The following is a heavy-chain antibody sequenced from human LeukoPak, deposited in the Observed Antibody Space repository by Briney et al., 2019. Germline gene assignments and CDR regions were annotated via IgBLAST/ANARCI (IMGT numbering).Heavy chain of an antibody. Sequence: GGSLRLSCAASGFTFNNYAMTWVRQAPGKGLEWVSAISGSGATTYYADSVKGRFTISRDSSKNTLYLQMNSLRAEDTAVYYCAKEGRSGYYFDYWGQGTLVTVSS. CDR2: ISGSGATT. D-gene: IGHD3-22*01. CDR3: AKEGRSGYYFDY. V-gene: IGHV3-23*01. CDR1: GFTFNNYA. J-gene: IGHJ4*02.